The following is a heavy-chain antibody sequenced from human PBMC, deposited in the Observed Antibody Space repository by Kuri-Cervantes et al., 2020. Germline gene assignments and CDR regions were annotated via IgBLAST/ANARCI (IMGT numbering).Heavy chain of an antibody. V-gene: IGHV1-18*01. D-gene: IGHD3-10*01. CDR2: ISAYNGNT. CDR1: GYTFTSYG. J-gene: IGHJ6*02. Sequence: ASVKVSCKASGYTFTSYGISWVRQAPGQGLERMGWISAYNGNTSYAQKFQGRVTMTRDTSTSTVYMELSSLRSEDTAVYYCARGDMVRGVVDYYYYGMDVWGQGTTVTVSS. CDR3: ARGDMVRGVVDYYYYGMDV.